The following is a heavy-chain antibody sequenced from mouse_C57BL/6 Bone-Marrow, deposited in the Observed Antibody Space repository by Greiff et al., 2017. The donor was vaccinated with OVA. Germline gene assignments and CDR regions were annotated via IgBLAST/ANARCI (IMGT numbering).Heavy chain of an antibody. V-gene: IGHV1-80*01. CDR3: ARVGF. CDR1: GYAFSNHW. CDR2: MFPGDGDK. J-gene: IGHJ2*01. Sequence: QVQLLQSGAELVKPGASVKISCKASGYAFSNHWMNWVEQRPVKGLEWIGQMFPGDGDKNYNGKFKRKATLTGDKAYSTAYMQVSSLTSEDSAVYFCARVGFWGKGTTLTVSS.